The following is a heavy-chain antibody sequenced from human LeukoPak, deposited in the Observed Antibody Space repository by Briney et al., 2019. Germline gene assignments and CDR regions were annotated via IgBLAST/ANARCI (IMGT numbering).Heavy chain of an antibody. CDR3: TTVGNWNPRSY. CDR1: GFTFTNAR. Sequence: PGGSLRLSCAASGFTFTNARMSWVRQAPGKGLEWVGRVTSKTEGGTADYSAPVKGRFTISRDDSKNILYLQMSSLETEDTGVYYCTTVGNWNPRSYRGQGTLVTVSS. CDR2: VTSKTEGGTA. V-gene: IGHV3-15*01. D-gene: IGHD1-20*01. J-gene: IGHJ4*02.